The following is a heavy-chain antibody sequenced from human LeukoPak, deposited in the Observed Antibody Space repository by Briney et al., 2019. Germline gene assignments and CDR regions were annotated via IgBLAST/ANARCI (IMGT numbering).Heavy chain of an antibody. CDR1: GLTFSDAW. J-gene: IGHJ2*01. V-gene: IGHV3-23*01. CDR2: ISGSGNTT. Sequence: GGSLRLSCAVSGLTFSDAWMNWVRQAPGKGLEWVSAISGSGNTTYFGDSVTGRFTISRDNPKNTVYLQMNSLSAEDTAVYYCAKGPAPYCSGGSCYSPHWYFDLWGRGTLVTVSS. CDR3: AKGPAPYCSGGSCYSPHWYFDL. D-gene: IGHD2-15*01.